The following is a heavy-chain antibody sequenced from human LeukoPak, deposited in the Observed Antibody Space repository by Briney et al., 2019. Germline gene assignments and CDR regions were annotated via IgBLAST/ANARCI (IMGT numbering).Heavy chain of an antibody. D-gene: IGHD3-10*02. CDR2: ISSSSSTI. CDR1: GFTFSSYS. CDR3: ASSRVPDAFDI. J-gene: IGHJ3*02. V-gene: IGHV3-48*04. Sequence: PGGSLRLSCAASGFTFSSYSMNWVRQAPGKGLEWVSYISSSSSTIYYADSVKGRFTISRDNAKNSLYLQMNSLRAEDTAVYYCASSRVPDAFDIWGQGTMVTVSS.